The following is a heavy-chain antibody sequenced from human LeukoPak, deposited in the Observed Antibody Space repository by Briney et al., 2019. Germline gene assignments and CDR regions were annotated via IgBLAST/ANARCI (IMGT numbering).Heavy chain of an antibody. Sequence: GESLKISCKISGYRLTDNWIGWVRQVPGKGLEWMGLIYPGDSDTRYSPSFQGQVTFSVDMSISTAYLQLSGLKASDTAMYYCARSPIGYFDWLALYYWGQGTLVTVSS. J-gene: IGHJ4*02. CDR2: IYPGDSDT. CDR3: ARSPIGYFDWLALYY. D-gene: IGHD3-9*01. V-gene: IGHV5-51*01. CDR1: GYRLTDNW.